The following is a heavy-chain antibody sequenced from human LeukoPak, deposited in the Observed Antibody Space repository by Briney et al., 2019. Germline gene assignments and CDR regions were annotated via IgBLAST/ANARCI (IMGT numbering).Heavy chain of an antibody. CDR1: GGSISSGSYY. CDR3: AIKSYDFWSDYYMDV. CDR2: IYYSGST. J-gene: IGHJ6*03. D-gene: IGHD3-3*01. V-gene: IGHV4-39*07. Sequence: PSETLSLTCTVFGGSISSGSYYWGWVRQPPGKGLEWIGRIYYSGSTNYKPSLKSRVTISVDTSKNQFSLKLSSVTAADTAVYYCAIKSYDFWSDYYMDVWGKGTTVTVSS.